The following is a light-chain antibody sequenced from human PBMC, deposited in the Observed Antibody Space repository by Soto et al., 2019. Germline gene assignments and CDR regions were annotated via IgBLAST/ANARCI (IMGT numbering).Light chain of an antibody. CDR2: EVS. J-gene: IGLJ1*01. Sequence: QLVLTQPASVSGSPGQSITISCTGTSSDVGGYNYVSWYQQHPGKAPKLMIYEVSNRPSGVSNRFSGSKSGNTASLTISGLQAEDEDDYYCSSFTSGSTLFGTGTKLTVL. CDR1: SSDVGGYNY. CDR3: SSFTSGSTL. V-gene: IGLV2-14*01.